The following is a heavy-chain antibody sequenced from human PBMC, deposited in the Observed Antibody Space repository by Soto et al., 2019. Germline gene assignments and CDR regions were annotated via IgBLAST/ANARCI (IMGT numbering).Heavy chain of an antibody. J-gene: IGHJ6*02. D-gene: IGHD3-10*01. Sequence: SVKVSCKASGGTFSSYAISWVRQAPGQGLEWMGGIIPIFGTANYAQKFQGRVTITADESTSTAYMELSSLRSEDTAVYYCARRGSGSYYKPYYYYGMDVWGQGTTVTVSS. CDR1: GGTFSSYA. V-gene: IGHV1-69*13. CDR3: ARRGSGSYYKPYYYYGMDV. CDR2: IIPIFGTA.